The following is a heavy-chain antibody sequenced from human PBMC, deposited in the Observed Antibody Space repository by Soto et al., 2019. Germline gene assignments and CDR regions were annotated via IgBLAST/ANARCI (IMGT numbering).Heavy chain of an antibody. D-gene: IGHD3-9*01. V-gene: IGHV3-53*01. CDR1: GFTISSNY. CDR2: IYSGGST. CDR3: ARDQRDYDILTGYRSLYGMDV. Sequence: GSLRLSCAASGFTISSNYMSWVRQAPGKGLEWVSVIYSGGSTYYADSVKGRFTISRDNSKNTLYLQMNSLRAEDTAVYYCARDQRDYDILTGYRSLYGMDVWGQGTTVTVSS. J-gene: IGHJ6*02.